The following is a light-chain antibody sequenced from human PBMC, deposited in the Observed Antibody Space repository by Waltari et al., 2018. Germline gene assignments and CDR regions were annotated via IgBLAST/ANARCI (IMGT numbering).Light chain of an antibody. CDR2: GAY. CDR3: QKYDRLPAT. Sequence: DIVLTQSPGTLSLSPGERGTLSCRASKSFSRFLAWYQQTPCQAPRLLIYGAYTRATGIPDRFSGSGSGTDFSLTISRLEPEDFAVYYCQKYDRLPATFGQGTKVEIK. J-gene: IGKJ1*01. V-gene: IGKV3-20*01. CDR1: KSFSRF.